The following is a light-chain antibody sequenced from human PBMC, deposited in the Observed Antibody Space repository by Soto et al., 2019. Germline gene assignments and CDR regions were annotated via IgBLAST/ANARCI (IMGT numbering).Light chain of an antibody. CDR2: DVN. CDR3: SSYKSSSTLPYD. CDR1: SSDVGGYNL. V-gene: IGLV2-14*01. Sequence: QSALTQPASVSGSPGQSITISCTGTSSDVGGYNLVSWYQQYPDKAPKLMIFDVNTRPSGVSNRFSGSKSGNTASLTISGLQAEDEADYYCSSYKSSSTLPYDFGTGTKLTVL. J-gene: IGLJ1*01.